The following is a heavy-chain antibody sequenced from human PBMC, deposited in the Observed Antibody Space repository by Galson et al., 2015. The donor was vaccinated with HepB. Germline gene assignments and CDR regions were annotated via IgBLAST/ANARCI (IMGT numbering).Heavy chain of an antibody. CDR1: GYTITSHG. CDR3: ARDPGRRPPVDY. V-gene: IGHV1-18*01. J-gene: IGHJ4*02. CDR2: IGGSNGNT. Sequence: SVKVSCKASGYTITSHGFSWVRQAPGQGLEWMGWIGGSNGNTHYAQKFQDRVTLTTDTSTNTAYMELRSLRLDDTAVYFCARDPGRRPPVDYWGQGTLVTVSS.